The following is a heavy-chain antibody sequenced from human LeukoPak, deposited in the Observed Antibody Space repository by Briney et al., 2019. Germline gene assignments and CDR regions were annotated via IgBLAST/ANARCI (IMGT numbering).Heavy chain of an antibody. CDR1: GGSISSYY. D-gene: IGHD6-19*01. Sequence: SETLSLTCTVSGGSISSYYWSRIRQPPGKGLEWIGYIYYSGSTNYNPSLKSRVTISVDTSKNQFSLKLSSVTAADTAVYYCAGQAVAQDYWGQGTLVTVSS. CDR3: AGQAVAQDY. J-gene: IGHJ4*02. V-gene: IGHV4-59*08. CDR2: IYYSGST.